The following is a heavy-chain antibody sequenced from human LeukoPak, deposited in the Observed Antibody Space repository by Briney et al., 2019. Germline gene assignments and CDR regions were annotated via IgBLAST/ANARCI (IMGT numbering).Heavy chain of an antibody. J-gene: IGHJ4*02. CDR3: ARHYSMTTATSSFDY. V-gene: IGHV4-59*01. D-gene: IGHD4-17*01. CDR1: GCSISSYY. CDR2: IYYSGST. Sequence: PSETLSLTCIVSGCSISSYYWSWIRQPPGKGLEWIGDIYYSGSTNYNPSLKSRVTISVDTSKNQFTLKLSSVTAADTAVYYCARHYSMTTATSSFDYWGQGTLVTVSS.